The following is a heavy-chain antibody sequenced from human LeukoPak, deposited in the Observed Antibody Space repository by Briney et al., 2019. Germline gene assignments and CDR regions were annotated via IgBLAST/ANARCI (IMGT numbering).Heavy chain of an antibody. D-gene: IGHD4-17*01. CDR3: ARDTRPKSTVNKVNYYYYGMDV. J-gene: IGHJ6*02. CDR1: GYTFTSYG. Sequence: GASVKVSCKASGYTFTSYGISWVRQAPGQGLEWMGWISAYNGNTNYAQKLQGRVTMTTDTSTSTAYMELRSLRSDDTAVYYCARDTRPKSTVNKVNYYYYGMDVWGQGTTVTVSS. CDR2: ISAYNGNT. V-gene: IGHV1-18*01.